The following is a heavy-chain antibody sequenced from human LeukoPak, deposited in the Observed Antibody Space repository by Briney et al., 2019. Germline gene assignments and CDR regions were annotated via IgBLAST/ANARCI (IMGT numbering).Heavy chain of an antibody. Sequence: GRSLRLSCAASGFTFSSYEMSWVRQAPGKGLEWVSYISSSGSTIYYADPVKGRFTISRDNAKNSLYLQMNSLRAEDTAVYYCAELGITMIGGVWGKGTTVTISS. J-gene: IGHJ6*04. D-gene: IGHD3-10*02. CDR1: GFTFSSYE. V-gene: IGHV3-48*03. CDR2: ISSSGSTI. CDR3: AELGITMIGGV.